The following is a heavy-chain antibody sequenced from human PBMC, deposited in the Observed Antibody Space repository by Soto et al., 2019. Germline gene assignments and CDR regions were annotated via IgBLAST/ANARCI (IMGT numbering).Heavy chain of an antibody. CDR2: ISYDGNSE. CDR1: GFTFGAYT. CDR3: ARDGYGGRSDGFDV. D-gene: IGHD1-26*01. Sequence: QMHLVESGGGVVQSGRSLRLSCAASGFTFGAYTMHWVRQAPGKGLEWVAAISYDGNSERYTDSVKGRFAVSRDNPKSAMYLQMNSLRPDDTAVYYCARDGYGGRSDGFDVWGQGTKVTVSS. V-gene: IGHV3-30*09. J-gene: IGHJ3*01.